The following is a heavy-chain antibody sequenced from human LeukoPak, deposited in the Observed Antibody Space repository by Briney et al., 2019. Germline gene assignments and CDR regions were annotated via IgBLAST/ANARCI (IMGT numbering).Heavy chain of an antibody. CDR3: AASFWSGYYINY. D-gene: IGHD3-3*01. CDR1: GYTFTGYY. Sequence: ASVKVSCKASGYTFTGYYMHWVRQAPGQGLEWMGRINPNSGGTNYAQKFQGRVTMTRDTSISTAYMELSRLRSDDTAVYYCAASFWSGYYINYWGQGTLVTVSS. J-gene: IGHJ4*02. CDR2: INPNSGGT. V-gene: IGHV1-2*06.